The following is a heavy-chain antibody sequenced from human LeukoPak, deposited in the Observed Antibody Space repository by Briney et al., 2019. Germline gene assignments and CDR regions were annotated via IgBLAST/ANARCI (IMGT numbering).Heavy chain of an antibody. Sequence: GRSLRLSCAASGFTFSSYGMHWVRQAPGKGLEWVAVISYDGSNKYYADSVKGRFTISRDNSKNTLYLQMNSLRAEDTAVYYCAKDLRYYDSSGYSDYWGQETLVTVSS. CDR2: ISYDGSNK. CDR1: GFTFSSYG. CDR3: AKDLRYYDSSGYSDY. V-gene: IGHV3-30*18. J-gene: IGHJ4*02. D-gene: IGHD3-22*01.